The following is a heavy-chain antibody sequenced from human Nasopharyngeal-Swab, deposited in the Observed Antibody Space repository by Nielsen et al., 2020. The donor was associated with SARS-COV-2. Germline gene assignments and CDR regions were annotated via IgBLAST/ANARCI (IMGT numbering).Heavy chain of an antibody. J-gene: IGHJ4*02. V-gene: IGHV3-23*01. CDR3: ADPPNVDY. CDR2: ITANGLSR. CDR1: GFTFSNYA. Sequence: GESLKISCAASGFTFSNYAMSWVRQAAGKGLEWVSSITANGLSRHYADSVKGRFTISRDNSKNTVYLKMNILRAEDTAIYCCADPPNVDYWGQGTLVTVSS.